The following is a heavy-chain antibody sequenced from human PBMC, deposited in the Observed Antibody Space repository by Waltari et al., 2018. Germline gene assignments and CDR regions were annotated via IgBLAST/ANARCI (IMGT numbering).Heavy chain of an antibody. D-gene: IGHD3-22*01. CDR3: ARVSSRNYYDSSGPFDY. Sequence: QVQLVQSGAEVKKPGASVKVSCKASGYTFTSYYMHWVRQAPGQGLEWMGIINPSGGSTSYAQKFQGRVTMTRDTSTSTVYMELSSLRSEDTAVYYCARVSSRNYYDSSGPFDYWARERWSPSPQ. V-gene: IGHV1-46*03. CDR1: GYTFTSYY. CDR2: INPSGGST. J-gene: IGHJ4*02.